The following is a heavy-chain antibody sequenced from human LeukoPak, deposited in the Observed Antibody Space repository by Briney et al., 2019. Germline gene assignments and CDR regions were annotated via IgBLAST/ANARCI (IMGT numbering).Heavy chain of an antibody. CDR3: TLIQGWGSGSYYRDF. V-gene: IGHV3-15*01. Sequence: GGSLRLSCAASGFSISNDWMSRVRQAPGKGLEWVARVKSRSAGETTDYAAPVKGRFTISRDDSKNTLYLQMNSLKTEDTAVYYCTLIQGWGSGSYYRDFWGQGTLVTVSS. CDR2: VKSRSAGETT. J-gene: IGHJ4*02. D-gene: IGHD3-10*01. CDR1: GFSISNDW.